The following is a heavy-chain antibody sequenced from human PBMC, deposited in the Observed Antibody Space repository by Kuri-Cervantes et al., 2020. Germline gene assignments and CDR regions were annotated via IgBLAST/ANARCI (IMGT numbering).Heavy chain of an antibody. CDR2: IYPGDSDT. J-gene: IGHJ3*02. CDR3: ARRKQLVLDAFDI. CDR1: GYSFTSYW. V-gene: IGHV5-51*07. D-gene: IGHD6-13*01. Sequence: GESLKISCKGSGYSFTSYWIGWVHQMPGKGLEWMGIIYPGDSDTRYSPSFQGQVTISADKSISTAYLQWSSLKASDAAMYYCARRKQLVLDAFDIWGQGTMVTVSS.